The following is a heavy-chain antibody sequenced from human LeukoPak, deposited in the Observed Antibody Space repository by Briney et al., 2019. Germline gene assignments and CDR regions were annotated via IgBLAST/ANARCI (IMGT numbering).Heavy chain of an antibody. D-gene: IGHD1-14*01. J-gene: IGHJ4*02. CDR2: ISGSDDST. CDR3: AKVKIWSATGCADY. CDR1: GFTFSNYA. Sequence: GGSLRLSCAASGFTFSNYAMSWVRQAPGRGLEWVSAISGSDDSTWYGDSAKGRFTVTRDNSKNTLYLQMNSLRAEDTAAYYCAKVKIWSATGCADYWGQGTLFTVSS. V-gene: IGHV3-23*01.